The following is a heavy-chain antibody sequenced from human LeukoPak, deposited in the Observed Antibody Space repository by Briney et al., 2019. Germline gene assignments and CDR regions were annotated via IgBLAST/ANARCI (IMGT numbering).Heavy chain of an antibody. Sequence: GGSLRLSCAASGFTFSSYWMHWVRQAPGKGLVWVSRINSDGSRTTYADSVKGRFTISRDNAKKSLFLQMNSLRAEDTAVYYCARQLWFGELYTGYFDYWGQGTLVTVSS. D-gene: IGHD3-10*01. V-gene: IGHV3-74*01. CDR1: GFTFSSYW. CDR2: INSDGSRT. J-gene: IGHJ4*02. CDR3: ARQLWFGELYTGYFDY.